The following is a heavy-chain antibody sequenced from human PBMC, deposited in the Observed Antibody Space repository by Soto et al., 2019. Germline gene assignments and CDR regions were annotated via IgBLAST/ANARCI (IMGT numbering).Heavy chain of an antibody. D-gene: IGHD2-21*02. CDR1: GFNFSNHW. CDR2: ITSDGKSK. Sequence: PGSSLKISCAASGFNFSNHWMHWVRQRPAEGLVWVSRITSDGKSKAYAESVKGRFAISRDNAKNTLYLQMNGLTAEDTAVYYCARESGDWPLNWFDPWGQGTLVTVSS. V-gene: IGHV3-74*01. CDR3: ARESGDWPLNWFDP. J-gene: IGHJ5*02.